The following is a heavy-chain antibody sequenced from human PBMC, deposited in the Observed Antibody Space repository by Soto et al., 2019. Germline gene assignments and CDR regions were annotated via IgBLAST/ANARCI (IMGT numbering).Heavy chain of an antibody. J-gene: IGHJ4*02. Sequence: QVQLQESGPGLVKPSETLSLTCTVSGGSVSSSSYYWNWIRQPPGRGLEWIGYIYHSTTNYNPSLKSRVTISPDTSKNQFLLKLNSVTAADTAVYYCARELVGATTDYWGQGTLVTVSS. CDR3: ARELVGATTDY. CDR2: IYHSTT. V-gene: IGHV4-61*01. D-gene: IGHD1-26*01. CDR1: GGSVSSSSYY.